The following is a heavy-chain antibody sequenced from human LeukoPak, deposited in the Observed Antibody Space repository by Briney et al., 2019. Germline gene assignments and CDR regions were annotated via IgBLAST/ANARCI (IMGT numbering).Heavy chain of an antibody. J-gene: IGHJ4*02. D-gene: IGHD4-11*01. CDR2: IYYSGST. Sequence: SETLSLTCAVYGGSFSGYYWSWIRQHPGKGLEWIGYIYYSGSTYYNPSLKSRVTISVDTSKNQFSLKLSSVTAADTAVYYCARTTVTTLVSHYFDYWGQGTLVTVSS. V-gene: IGHV4-31*11. CDR1: GGSFSGYY. CDR3: ARTTVTTLVSHYFDY.